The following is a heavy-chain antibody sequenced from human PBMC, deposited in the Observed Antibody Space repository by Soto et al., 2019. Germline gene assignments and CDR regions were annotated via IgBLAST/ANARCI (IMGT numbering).Heavy chain of an antibody. Sequence: GGSLRLSCVGSGFTFSLYWMGWVRQIPGKGLEWVSVIYSGGSTYYADSVKGRFTISRDNSKNTLYLQMNSLRAEDTAVYYCGRDKVCSSPSSYAYYSSYRAVGGKGPRATVPS. CDR1: GFTFSLYW. V-gene: IGHV3-66*01. J-gene: IGHJ6*03. CDR3: GRDKVCSSPSSYAYYSSYRAV. D-gene: IGHD2-2*01. CDR2: IYSGGST.